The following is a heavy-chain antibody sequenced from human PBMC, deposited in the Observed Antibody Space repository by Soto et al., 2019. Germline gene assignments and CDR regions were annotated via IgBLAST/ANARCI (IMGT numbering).Heavy chain of an antibody. J-gene: IGHJ5*01. CDR2: IYKSATT. D-gene: IGHD2-15*01. Sequence: KTSETLSLTCSGSGDSISSVDYFWAWIRQPPGQALEYIGYIYKSATTYYNPSFESRVAISLDTSKSQFSLNVTSVTAADAAVYFCARGRYCLTGRCFPNWFDSWGQGTLVTVSS. CDR3: ARGRYCLTGRCFPNWFDS. V-gene: IGHV4-30-4*01. CDR1: GDSISSVDYF.